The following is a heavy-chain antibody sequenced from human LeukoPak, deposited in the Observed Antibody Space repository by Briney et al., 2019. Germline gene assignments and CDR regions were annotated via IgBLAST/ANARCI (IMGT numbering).Heavy chain of an antibody. CDR3: ARDADSYYYYGMDV. V-gene: IGHV3-21*01. CDR1: GFTFSSYS. Sequence: NPGGSLRLSCAASGFTFSSYSMNWVRQAPGKGLEWVSSISSSSSYIYYADSVKGRFTISRDNAKNSLYLQMNSLRAEDTAVYYCARDADSYYYYGMDVWGQGTTVTVSS. J-gene: IGHJ6*02. CDR2: ISSSSSYI.